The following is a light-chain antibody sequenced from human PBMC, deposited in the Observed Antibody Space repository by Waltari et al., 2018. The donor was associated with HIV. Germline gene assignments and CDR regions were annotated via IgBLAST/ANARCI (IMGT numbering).Light chain of an antibody. Sequence: QSGLSQPPSTSRPPGQRVVISCSGRSSNVGKNYVSWFQQVSGAAPILLIYRNDRRPSGVPDRFTAAKSGTSASLVISGLRSDDEAEYFCASWDDALSSWLFGGGTRLTVL. V-gene: IGLV1-47*01. CDR1: SSNVGKNY. J-gene: IGLJ6*01. CDR3: ASWDDALSSWL. CDR2: RND.